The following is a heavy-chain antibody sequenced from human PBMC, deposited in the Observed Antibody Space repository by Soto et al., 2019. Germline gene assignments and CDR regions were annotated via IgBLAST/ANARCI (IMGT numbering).Heavy chain of an antibody. J-gene: IGHJ4*02. CDR1: GDTLTDLS. CDR3: ATGRTYFYGSGSHNYFDY. CDR2: FDPEDDET. Sequence: QVQLVQSGTEVKKPGTSVKVSCKVSGDTLTDLSMHWVRQAPGKGLEWMGGFDPEDDETFYAQRFQGRVTMNEDTSTDTAYMELSSLRSDDTAVYYCATGRTYFYGSGSHNYFDYWGQGTLVTVSS. V-gene: IGHV1-24*01. D-gene: IGHD3-10*01.